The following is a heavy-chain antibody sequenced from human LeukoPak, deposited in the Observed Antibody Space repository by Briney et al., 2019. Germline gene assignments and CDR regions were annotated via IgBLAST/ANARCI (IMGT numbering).Heavy chain of an antibody. CDR1: GLTFSNSA. Sequence: GGSLRLSCAASGLTFSNSAMSWVRQAPGKGLEWVSTLSGSGITTYYADSVKGRFTISRDNSKNTLYLQMSSLRAEDTAVYYCAKGIYSSGWSYFDYWGHGTLVTVSS. CDR3: AKGIYSSGWSYFDY. CDR2: LSGSGITT. D-gene: IGHD6-19*01. J-gene: IGHJ4*01. V-gene: IGHV3-23*01.